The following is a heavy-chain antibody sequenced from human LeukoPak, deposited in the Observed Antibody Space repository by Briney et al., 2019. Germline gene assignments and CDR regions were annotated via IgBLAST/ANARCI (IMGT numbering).Heavy chain of an antibody. Sequence: ASVKVSCKASGYTFSGYGISWVRQAPGQGLEWMGWISAYNGDTNSAQKLQGRVTMTTDTSTSTAYMELRSLRSDDTAVHYCARGLYYYDSSGYYFDYWGQGTLVTVSS. D-gene: IGHD3-22*01. CDR1: GYTFSGYG. CDR3: ARGLYYYDSSGYYFDY. V-gene: IGHV1-18*01. J-gene: IGHJ4*02. CDR2: ISAYNGDT.